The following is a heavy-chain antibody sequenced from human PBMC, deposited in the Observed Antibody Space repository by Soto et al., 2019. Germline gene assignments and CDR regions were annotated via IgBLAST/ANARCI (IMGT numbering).Heavy chain of an antibody. CDR3: AKDSRIGGYDKYYYYMDV. D-gene: IGHD5-12*01. Sequence: EVQLVESGGGLVQPGRSLRLSCAASGFTFDDYAMHWVRQAPGKGLEWVSGISWNSGSIGYADSVKGRFTISRDNAKNYLYLQMNSLRAEDTALYYCAKDSRIGGYDKYYYYMDVWGKGTTVTVSS. V-gene: IGHV3-9*01. J-gene: IGHJ6*03. CDR2: ISWNSGSI. CDR1: GFTFDDYA.